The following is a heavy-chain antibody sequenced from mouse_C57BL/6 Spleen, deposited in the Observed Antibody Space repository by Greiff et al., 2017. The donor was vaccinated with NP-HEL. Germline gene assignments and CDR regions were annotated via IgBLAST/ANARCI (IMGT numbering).Heavy chain of an antibody. CDR2: IYPGDGDT. V-gene: IGHV1-82*01. D-gene: IGHD1-1*02. Sequence: QVQLKESGPELVKPGASVKISCKASGYAFSSSWLNWVKQRPGKGLEWIGRIYPGDGDTNNNGKFKGKATLTAGKSSSTAYMQLSSLTSEDSAVYFCARWSGAGLDYWGQGTTLTVSS. J-gene: IGHJ2*01. CDR1: GYAFSSSW. CDR3: ARWSGAGLDY.